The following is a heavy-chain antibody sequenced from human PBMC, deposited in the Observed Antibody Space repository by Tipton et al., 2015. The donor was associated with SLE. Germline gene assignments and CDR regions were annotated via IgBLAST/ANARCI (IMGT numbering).Heavy chain of an antibody. CDR3: ARLIAAAGKLGAFDI. J-gene: IGHJ3*02. CDR1: GGSISSSSYY. CDR2: IYYSGST. V-gene: IGHV4-39*07. D-gene: IGHD6-13*01. Sequence: LRLSCTVSGGSISSSSYYWGWIRQPPGKGLEWIGSIYYSGSTYYNPSLKSRVTISVDTSKNQFSLKLSSVTAADTAVYYCARLIAAAGKLGAFDIWGQGTMVTVSS.